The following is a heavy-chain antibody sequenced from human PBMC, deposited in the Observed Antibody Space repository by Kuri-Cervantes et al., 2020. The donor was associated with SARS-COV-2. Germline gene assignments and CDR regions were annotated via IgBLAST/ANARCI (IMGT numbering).Heavy chain of an antibody. CDR2: IFPLFGTL. V-gene: IGHV1-69*06. J-gene: IGHJ4*02. CDR1: GDSFSNYG. Sequence: SVKVSCKTSGDSFSNYGISWVRQAPGQGLEWMGGIFPLFGTLNYAQKFQGRVTISADKSTSTAYMEVSSLRSDDTAVYYCARDDGGAAGQESIFDYWGQGTLVTVSS. CDR3: ARDDGGAAGQESIFDY. D-gene: IGHD6-13*01.